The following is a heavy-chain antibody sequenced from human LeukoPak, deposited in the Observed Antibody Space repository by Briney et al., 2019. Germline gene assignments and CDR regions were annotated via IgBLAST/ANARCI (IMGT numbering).Heavy chain of an antibody. CDR3: ARALQRRYYYGSGNYYMDV. D-gene: IGHD3-10*01. J-gene: IGHJ6*03. V-gene: IGHV4-39*07. CDR1: GGSISSSSYY. Sequence: SETLSLTCTVSGGSISSSSYYWGWIRQPPGKGLEWIVSIYYSGSTYYNPSLKSRVTISVDTSKNQFSLKLSSVTAADTAVYYCARALQRRYYYGSGNYYMDVWGKGTTVTVSS. CDR2: IYYSGST.